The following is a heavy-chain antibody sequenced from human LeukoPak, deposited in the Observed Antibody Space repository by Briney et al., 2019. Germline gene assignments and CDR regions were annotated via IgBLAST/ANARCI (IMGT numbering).Heavy chain of an antibody. CDR3: AKADYYDSSGYSY. V-gene: IGHV3-21*04. CDR1: GFTFSSYS. J-gene: IGHJ4*02. D-gene: IGHD3-22*01. Sequence: PGGSLRLSCAASGFTFSSYSMNWVRQAPGKGLEWVSSISSSSSYIYYADSVEGRFTISRDNAKNSLYLQMNSLRAEDTAVYYCAKADYYDSSGYSYWGQGTLVTVSS. CDR2: ISSSSSYI.